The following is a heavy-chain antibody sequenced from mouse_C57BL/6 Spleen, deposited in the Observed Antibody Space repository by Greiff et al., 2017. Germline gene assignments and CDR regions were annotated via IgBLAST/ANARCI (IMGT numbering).Heavy chain of an antibody. D-gene: IGHD2-4*01. V-gene: IGHV2-2*01. CDR3: ARNSDYGIDY. CDR1: GFSLTSYG. CDR2: IWSGGST. J-gene: IGHJ2*01. Sequence: QVQLQQSGPGLVQPSQSLSITCTVSGFSLTSYGVHWVRQSPGKGLEWLGVIWSGGSTDYNAAFISRLSISKDNSKSQVFFKMNSLQADDTAIYYCARNSDYGIDYWGQGTTLTVSS.